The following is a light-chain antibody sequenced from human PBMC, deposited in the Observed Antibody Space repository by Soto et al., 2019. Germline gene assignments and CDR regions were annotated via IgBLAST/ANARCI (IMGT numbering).Light chain of an antibody. CDR2: EAS. Sequence: EIVLTQSPGTLSLSPGDRATLSCRASQSVGRNFLAWFQQKPGQAPRLLIHEASSRATGIPARFSGSGSGAAFTLTISGLEPEDLAVYFCHQYASSPLTFGGGTKVQIK. CDR3: HQYASSPLT. V-gene: IGKV3-20*01. CDR1: QSVGRNF. J-gene: IGKJ4*01.